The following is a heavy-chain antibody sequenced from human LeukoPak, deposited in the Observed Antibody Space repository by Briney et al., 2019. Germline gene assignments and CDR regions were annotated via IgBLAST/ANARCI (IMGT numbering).Heavy chain of an antibody. J-gene: IGHJ6*02. V-gene: IGHV3-33*01. Sequence: GGSLRLSCAASGFTLSSYGMHWVRQAPGKGLEWVAVIWYDGSNKYYADSVKGRFTISRDNSKNTLYLQMNSLGGEDTAVYFCARGFLEGYYYYYGMDVWGQGTTVTVSS. D-gene: IGHD3-3*01. CDR3: ARGFLEGYYYYYGMDV. CDR1: GFTLSSYG. CDR2: IWYDGSNK.